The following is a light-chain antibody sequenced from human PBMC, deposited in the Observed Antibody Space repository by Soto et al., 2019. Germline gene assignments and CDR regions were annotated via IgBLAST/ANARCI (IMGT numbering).Light chain of an antibody. V-gene: IGKV4-1*01. Sequence: DIVMTQSPDSLAVSLGERATINCKSSQSVLYSSNNKNYLAWYQQKPGQPPKLLIYWASTRESGVPDRFSGSGSGTDFTLTISSLQAEDVAVYYCQQYYNIPPVFGPGTKVVIK. CDR3: QQYYNIPPV. CDR2: WAS. J-gene: IGKJ3*01. CDR1: QSVLYSSNNKNY.